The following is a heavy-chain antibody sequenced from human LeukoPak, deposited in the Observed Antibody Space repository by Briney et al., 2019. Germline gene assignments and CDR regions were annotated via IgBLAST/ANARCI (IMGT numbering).Heavy chain of an antibody. Sequence: PGGSLRLSCAASGFTFSSYWMSWVRQAPGKGLEWVANINKDGSGKYYVDSVKGRFTISRDNAKNSLYLQMNSLRVEDTAVYYCASEGAGDPYFDYWGQGTLVTVSS. CDR3: ASEGAGDPYFDY. D-gene: IGHD3-10*01. CDR2: INKDGSGK. V-gene: IGHV3-7*01. CDR1: GFTFSSYW. J-gene: IGHJ4*02.